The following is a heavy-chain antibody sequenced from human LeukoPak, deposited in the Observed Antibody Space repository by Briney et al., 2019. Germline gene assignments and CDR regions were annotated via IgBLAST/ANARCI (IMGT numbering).Heavy chain of an antibody. CDR3: AKAPITAATPGAFDI. Sequence: GGSLRLSCAASGFTFSSYGMHWVRQAPGKGLEWVAFIRYDGSNKYYADSVKGRFTISRDNSKNTLYLQMNSLRAEDTAVYYCAKAPITAATPGAFDIWGQGTMVTVS. CDR1: GFTFSSYG. J-gene: IGHJ3*02. V-gene: IGHV3-30*02. D-gene: IGHD2-2*02. CDR2: IRYDGSNK.